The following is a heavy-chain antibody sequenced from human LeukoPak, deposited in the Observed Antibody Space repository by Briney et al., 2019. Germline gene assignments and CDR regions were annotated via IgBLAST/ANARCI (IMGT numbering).Heavy chain of an antibody. J-gene: IGHJ6*03. CDR3: ARDKGRGWDYGDYYYYYYMDV. D-gene: IGHD4-17*01. CDR2: IYSNGIT. V-gene: IGHV4-59*01. CDR1: GGSIFSYY. Sequence: SETLSLTCTVSGGSIFSYYWNWIRQSPGKGLEWLGYIYSNGITNYSPSLRSRGTISIATSKNQFSLKLSSVTAADTAVYYCARDKGRGWDYGDYYYYYYMDVWGKGTTVTVSS.